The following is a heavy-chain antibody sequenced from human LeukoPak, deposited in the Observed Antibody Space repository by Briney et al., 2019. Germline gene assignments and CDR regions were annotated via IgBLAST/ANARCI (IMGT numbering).Heavy chain of an antibody. CDR2: IYYSGST. CDR3: ASSLGTGPEDVDWFDP. V-gene: IGHV4-59*01. Sequence: SETLSLTRTVSGGSISSYYWSWIRQPPGKGLEWIGYIYYSGSTNYNPSLKSRVTISVDTSKNQFSLKLSPVTAADTAVYYFASSLGTGPEDVDWFDPWGQGTLVTVSS. J-gene: IGHJ5*02. CDR1: GGSISSYY. D-gene: IGHD7-27*01.